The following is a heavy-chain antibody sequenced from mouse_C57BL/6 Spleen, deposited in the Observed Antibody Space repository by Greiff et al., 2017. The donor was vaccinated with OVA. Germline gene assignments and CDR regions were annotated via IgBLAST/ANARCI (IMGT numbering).Heavy chain of an antibody. V-gene: IGHV1-82*01. CDR1: GYAFSSSW. J-gene: IGHJ2*01. CDR2: IYPGDGDT. Sequence: VKLQESGPELVKPGASVKISCKASGYAFSSSWMNWVKQRPGKGLEWIGRIYPGDGDTNYNGKFKGKATLTADKSSSTAYMQLSSLTSEDSAVYFCARGYYAFDYWGQGTTLTVSS. CDR3: ARGYYAFDY. D-gene: IGHD2-3*01.